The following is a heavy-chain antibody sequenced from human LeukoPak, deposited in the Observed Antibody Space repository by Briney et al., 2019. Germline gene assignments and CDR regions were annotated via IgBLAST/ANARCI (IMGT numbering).Heavy chain of an antibody. CDR3: AREHWAAPDH. CDR1: GFTRRVGY. CDR2: ISPTGDII. D-gene: IGHD3-16*01. V-gene: IGHV3-11*01. J-gene: IGHJ4*02. Sequence: PRRSLRLSWADSGFTRRVGYVSWIRQAPWKWLEPLSFISPTGDIIKYVDSVKGRFTISRDNAKSSMYLEMNSLRAEDTAVYYCAREHWAAPDHWGQGTLVTVSP.